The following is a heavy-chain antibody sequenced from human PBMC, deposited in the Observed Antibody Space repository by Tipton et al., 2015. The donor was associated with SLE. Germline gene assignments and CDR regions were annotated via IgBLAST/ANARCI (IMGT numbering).Heavy chain of an antibody. Sequence: TLSLTCAVYGGSFSGYYWSWIRQPPGKGLEWIGEINHSGSTISVDTSKNQFSLKLGSVTAADTAVYYCARGASSLLGTHFDYWGQGTLVTVSS. CDR2: INHSG. CDR3: ARGASSLLGTHFDY. CDR1: GGSFSGYY. D-gene: IGHD7-27*01. J-gene: IGHJ4*02. V-gene: IGHV4-34*01.